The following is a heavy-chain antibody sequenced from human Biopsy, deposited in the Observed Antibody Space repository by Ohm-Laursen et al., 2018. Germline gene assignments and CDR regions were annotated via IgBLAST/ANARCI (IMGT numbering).Heavy chain of an antibody. D-gene: IGHD5-12*01. CDR1: GFNLSAFA. V-gene: IGHV3-73*01. J-gene: IGHJ4*02. CDR2: IKKKSNNDAT. Sequence: SLRLSCAASGFNLSAFALHWVRQASGRGLEWVGRIKKKSNNDATAYAESMKGRFSIFRDDSKSTSFLQMNSLKIEDTAVYFCTRSVGYGYGYWGQGILVTVSS. CDR3: TRSVGYGYGY.